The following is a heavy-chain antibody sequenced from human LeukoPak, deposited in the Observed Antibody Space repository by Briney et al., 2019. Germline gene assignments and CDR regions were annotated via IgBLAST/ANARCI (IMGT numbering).Heavy chain of an antibody. CDR1: GGSISSGGYY. D-gene: IGHD3-10*01. CDR3: ARVPTYYYGSGSYSNDAFDI. Sequence: SETLSLTCTVSGGSISSGGYYWSWIRQLPGKGLEWIGYIYYSGSTYYNPSLKSRVTISVDTSKNQFSLKLSSVTAADTAVYYCARVPTYYYGSGSYSNDAFDIWGQGTMVTVSS. V-gene: IGHV4-31*03. J-gene: IGHJ3*02. CDR2: IYYSGST.